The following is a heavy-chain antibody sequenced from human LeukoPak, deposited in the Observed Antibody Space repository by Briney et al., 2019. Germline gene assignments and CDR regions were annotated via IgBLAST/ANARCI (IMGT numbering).Heavy chain of an antibody. V-gene: IGHV4-4*02. CDR2: IYPSGST. CDR1: GGSISSSNW. Sequence: SGTLSLTCAVSGGSISSSNWWSWVRQPPGKGLEWIGEIYPSGSTNYNPSLKSRVTVSLDKSKNQFSLNLSSVTAADAALYYCARVLYGGKNYFDYWGQGTLVTVSS. CDR3: ARVLYGGKNYFDY. J-gene: IGHJ4*02. D-gene: IGHD4-23*01.